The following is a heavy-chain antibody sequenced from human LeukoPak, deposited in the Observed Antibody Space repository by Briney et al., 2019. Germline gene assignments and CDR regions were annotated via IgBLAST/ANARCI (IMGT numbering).Heavy chain of an antibody. Sequence: GGSLRLSFAASGFPFSDFAMSWLRQAPGKGLEWVSGISLSGTNTYYADSVKGRFAIFRDISKNTLYLQMNSLRVEDTAVYYCARDVHQHYGDLDYWGQGTLVTGSS. V-gene: IGHV3-23*01. D-gene: IGHD4-17*01. J-gene: IGHJ4*02. CDR1: GFPFSDFA. CDR2: ISLSGTNT. CDR3: ARDVHQHYGDLDY.